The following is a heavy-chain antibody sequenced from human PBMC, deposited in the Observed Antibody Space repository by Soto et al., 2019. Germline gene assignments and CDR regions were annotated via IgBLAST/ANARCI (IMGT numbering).Heavy chain of an antibody. CDR3: AKDLLVRVTVDGMGV. CDR1: GFTVDDYT. CDR2: ISWDGGST. D-gene: IGHD2-21*01. V-gene: IGHV3-43*01. J-gene: IGHJ6*02. Sequence: EVQLVESGGVVVQPGGSLRLSCAASGFTVDDYTMHWVRQAPGKGLEWVSLISWDGGSTYYADSVKGRFTISRDNIKNSLYLQMNSVSTEDTDLYYCAKDLLVRVTVDGMGVWGQGTRVTGSS.